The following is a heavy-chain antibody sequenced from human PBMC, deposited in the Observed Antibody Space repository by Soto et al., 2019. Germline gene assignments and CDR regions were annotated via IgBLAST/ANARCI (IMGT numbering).Heavy chain of an antibody. V-gene: IGHV3-30*04. CDR3: ARDLGGYVHLWDKSNY. CDR2: ISFDGSEK. CDR1: GFRFSGFA. J-gene: IGHJ4*02. Sequence: QVQLVESGGGVVQPGASLRLSCVASGFRFSGFAMHWVRQAPGKGLEWVAVISFDGSEKFYVDSVEGRFSISRDDFHSTVFLQMDSLRPEDTGVYYCARDLGGYVHLWDKSNYWGQGTLLNVSS. D-gene: IGHD5-12*01.